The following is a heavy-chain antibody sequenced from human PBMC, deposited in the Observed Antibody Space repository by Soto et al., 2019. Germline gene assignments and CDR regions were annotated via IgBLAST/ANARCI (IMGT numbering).Heavy chain of an antibody. J-gene: IGHJ6*02. D-gene: IGHD6-19*01. CDR2: IILIVGTA. CDR1: GGTFSSYA. CDR3: ARAAIAVAGTYGMDV. V-gene: IGHV1-69*12. Sequence: QVQLVQSGAEVKKPGSSVKVSCKASGGTFSSYAISWVRQAPGQGLEWMGGIILIVGTANYAQKFQGRVTITADESTSTANMERSSLRSEDTAVYYCARAAIAVAGTYGMDVWGQGTTVTVSS.